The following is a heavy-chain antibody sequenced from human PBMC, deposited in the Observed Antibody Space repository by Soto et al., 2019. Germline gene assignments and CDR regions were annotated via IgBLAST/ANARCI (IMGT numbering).Heavy chain of an antibody. J-gene: IGHJ4*02. CDR2: TSYDEKNK. CDR3: ARAYSSGWSLPFDY. V-gene: IGHV3-30*04. D-gene: IGHD6-19*01. Sequence: GGSLRLSCAASGFTFNNYAMHWVRQAPGKGLEWVAVTSYDEKNKYHTDSVKGRFTISRDNSKNTLYLQMNNLRTEDTAVYYCARAYSSGWSLPFDYWGQGTLVTVSS. CDR1: GFTFNNYA.